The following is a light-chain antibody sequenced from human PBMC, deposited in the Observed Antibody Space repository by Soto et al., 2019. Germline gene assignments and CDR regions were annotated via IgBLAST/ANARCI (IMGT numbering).Light chain of an antibody. CDR2: DAS. CDR1: QSVGRNY. CDR3: HQYAVSPLT. V-gene: IGKV3-20*01. J-gene: IGKJ4*01. Sequence: EIVLTQSPGTLSLSPGESATLSCRASQSVGRNYLAWFQHKPDQAPRLLIYDASNRATGDPDRFSGSGSGTDFTLSVTRLEPEDFAVYYCHQYAVSPLTFGGGTTVEIK.